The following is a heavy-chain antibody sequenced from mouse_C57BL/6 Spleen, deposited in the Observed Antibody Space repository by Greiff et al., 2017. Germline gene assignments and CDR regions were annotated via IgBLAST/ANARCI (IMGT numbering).Heavy chain of an antibody. Sequence: VQLQQPGAELVMPGASVKLSCKASGYTFTSYWMHWVKQRPGQGLEWIGEIDPSDSYTNYNQKFKGKSTLTVDKSSNTAYMQLSSLTSEDSAVYYCARRMVVAPGYAMDYWGQGTSVTVSS. CDR3: ARRMVVAPGYAMDY. V-gene: IGHV1-69*01. D-gene: IGHD1-1*01. CDR1: GYTFTSYW. CDR2: IDPSDSYT. J-gene: IGHJ4*01.